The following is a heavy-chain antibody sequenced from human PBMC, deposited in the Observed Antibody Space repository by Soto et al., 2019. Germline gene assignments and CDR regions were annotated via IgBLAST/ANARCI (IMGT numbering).Heavy chain of an antibody. Sequence: QITLKESGPTLVKPTQTLTLTCTFSGFSLSTSGVGVGWIRQPPGKALEWLALIYWDDDKRYSPSLKSRLTITKDTSKNQVVLTMTNMDPVDTATYYCASKTTVTTFDYWGQGTLVTDSS. D-gene: IGHD4-17*01. CDR2: IYWDDDK. CDR3: ASKTTVTTFDY. V-gene: IGHV2-5*02. CDR1: GFSLSTSGVG. J-gene: IGHJ4*02.